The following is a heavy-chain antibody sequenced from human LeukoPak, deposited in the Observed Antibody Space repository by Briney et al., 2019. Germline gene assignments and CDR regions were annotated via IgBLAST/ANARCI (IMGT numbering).Heavy chain of an antibody. CDR1: GFTFSSYA. V-gene: IGHV3-30-3*01. CDR2: ISYDGSNK. Sequence: GGSLRLSCAASGFTFSSYAMHWVRQAPGKGLEWVAVISYDGSNKYYADSVKGRFTISRDNSKNTLYLQMNSLRAEDTAVYYCARVLYYDFWSGPAAWGQGTLVTVSS. D-gene: IGHD3-3*01. CDR3: ARVLYYDFWSGPAA. J-gene: IGHJ5*02.